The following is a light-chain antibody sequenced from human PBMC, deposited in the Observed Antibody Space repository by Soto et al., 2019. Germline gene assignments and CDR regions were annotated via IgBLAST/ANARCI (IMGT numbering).Light chain of an antibody. Sequence: EIGLKLSAGTVPLSPRERATLSCRASQNITTYLALYQRKPGQAPRLLIYDASNRATGIPARFSGSGSGTDFTLTISSLESEDFAVYYCQQRYHWPIPFGQVGRLEVK. CDR2: DAS. V-gene: IGKV3-11*01. J-gene: IGKJ5*01. CDR3: QQRYHWPIP. CDR1: QNITTY.